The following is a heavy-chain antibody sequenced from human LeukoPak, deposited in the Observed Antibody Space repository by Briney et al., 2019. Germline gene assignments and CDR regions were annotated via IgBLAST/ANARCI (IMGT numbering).Heavy chain of an antibody. CDR3: ASTLSGENYYYYGMDV. Sequence: ASVKVSCKVSGYTLTELSMHWVRQAPGKGLEWMGGFDPEDGETIYAQKLQGRVTMTTDTSTSTAYMELRSLRSDDTAVYYCASTLSGENYYYYGMDVWGQGTTVTVSS. J-gene: IGHJ6*02. D-gene: IGHD2-21*01. V-gene: IGHV1-24*01. CDR2: FDPEDGET. CDR1: GYTLTELS.